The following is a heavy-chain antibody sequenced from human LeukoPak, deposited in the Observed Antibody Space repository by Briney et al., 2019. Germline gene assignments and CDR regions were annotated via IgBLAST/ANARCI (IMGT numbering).Heavy chain of an antibody. J-gene: IGHJ3*02. CDR3: ARRTFPGIAAALDAFDI. CDR1: GYTLTELS. CDR2: FDPEDGET. D-gene: IGHD6-13*01. Sequence: ASVKVSCKVPGYTLTELSMHWVRQAPGKGLEWMGGFDPEDGETIYAQKFQGRVTMTEDTSTDTAYMELSSLRSEDTAVYYCARRTFPGIAAALDAFDIWGQGTMVTVSS. V-gene: IGHV1-24*01.